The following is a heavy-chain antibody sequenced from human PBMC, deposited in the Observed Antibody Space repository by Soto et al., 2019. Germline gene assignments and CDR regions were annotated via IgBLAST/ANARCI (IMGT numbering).Heavy chain of an antibody. D-gene: IGHD2-2*01. J-gene: IGHJ6*02. CDR2: IYYSGST. CDR3: ARVVAVVPAAYYYYYGMDV. V-gene: IGHV4-31*03. CDR1: GGSISSGGYY. Sequence: SETLSLTCTVSGGSISSGGYYWSWIRQHPGKGLEWIGYIYYSGSTYYNPSLKSRVTISVDTSKNQFSLKLSSVTAADTAVYYCARVVAVVPAAYYYYYGMDVWGQGTTVTV.